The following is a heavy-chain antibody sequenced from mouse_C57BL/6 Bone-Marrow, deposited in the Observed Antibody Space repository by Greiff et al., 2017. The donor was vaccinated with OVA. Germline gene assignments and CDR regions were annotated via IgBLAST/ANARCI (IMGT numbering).Heavy chain of an antibody. J-gene: IGHJ3*01. Sequence: QVQLKQPGAELVKPGASVKMSCKASGYTFTSYWITWVKQRPGQGLEWIGDIYPGSGSTNYNEKFKSKATLTVDTSSSTAYMQLSSLTSEDSAVYYCARDDYEEDFFAYWGQGTLVTVSA. V-gene: IGHV1-55*01. CDR2: IYPGSGST. CDR1: GYTFTSYW. D-gene: IGHD2-4*01. CDR3: ARDDYEEDFFAY.